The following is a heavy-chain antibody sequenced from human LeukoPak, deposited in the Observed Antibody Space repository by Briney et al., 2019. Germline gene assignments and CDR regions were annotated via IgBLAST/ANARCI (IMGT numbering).Heavy chain of an antibody. CDR3: ARHSGSYSGGSFDY. V-gene: IGHV3-72*01. D-gene: IGHD1-26*01. CDR2: SRNKADSYST. J-gene: IGHJ4*02. CDR1: GFTFSDHF. Sequence: GGSLRLSCAASGFTFSDHFMDWVRQAPGTGLEWVGRSRNKADSYSTQYAASVKGRFTISRDESKNSMDLQMNSLKTEDTAVYYCARHSGSYSGGSFDYWGQGTLVTVSS.